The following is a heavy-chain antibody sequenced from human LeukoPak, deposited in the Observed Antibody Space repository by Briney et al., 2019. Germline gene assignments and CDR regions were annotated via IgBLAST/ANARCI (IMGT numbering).Heavy chain of an antibody. CDR1: GFTVSSNY. D-gene: IGHD3-9*01. CDR2: IYSGGST. V-gene: IGHV3-53*01. J-gene: IGHJ3*02. Sequence: PGGSLRLSCAASGFTVSSNYMSWVRQAPGKGLEWVSVIYSGGSTYYADSVKGRFTISRDNSKNTLYLQMNSLRAEDTAVYYCARGVLRYFDRNAFDIWGQGTMVTVSS. CDR3: ARGVLRYFDRNAFDI.